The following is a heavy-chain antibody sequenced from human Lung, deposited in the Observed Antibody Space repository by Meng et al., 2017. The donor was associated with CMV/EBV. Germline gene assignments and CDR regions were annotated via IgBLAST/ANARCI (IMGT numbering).Heavy chain of an antibody. CDR1: GFSFKDFA. CDR2: ISYDGNTQ. J-gene: IGHJ4*02. D-gene: IGHD6-19*01. Sequence: GESLKISCAASGFSFKDFAIHWVRQAPGKGLQWVATISYDGNTQVYADSVKGRFSVSRDNSKKTLDLRMNSLRPEDTALYYCAAFLAGASSTSPANDYWGLGTPVNVSS. CDR3: AAFLAGASSTSPANDY. V-gene: IGHV3-30-3*01.